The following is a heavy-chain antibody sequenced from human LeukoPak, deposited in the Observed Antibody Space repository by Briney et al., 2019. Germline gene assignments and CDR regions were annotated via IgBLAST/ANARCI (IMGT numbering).Heavy chain of an antibody. CDR1: GFTFDDYA. V-gene: IGHV3-9*01. CDR3: AKGGSGGAHFDY. J-gene: IGHJ4*02. D-gene: IGHD3-10*01. CDR2: ISWNSGSI. Sequence: GGSLRLSCAASGFTFDDYAMHWVRHAPGKGLEWVSGISWNSGSIGYADSVKGRFTISRDNAKNSLYLQMNSLRAEDTALYYCAKGGSGGAHFDYWGQGTLVTVSS.